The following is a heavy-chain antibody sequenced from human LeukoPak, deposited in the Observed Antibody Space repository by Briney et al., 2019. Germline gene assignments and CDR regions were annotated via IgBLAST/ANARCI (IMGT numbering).Heavy chain of an antibody. CDR2: IYYSGST. Sequence: SETLSLTCTVSGGSISSYYWSWIRQPPGKGLEWIGYIYYSGSTNYNPSLKSRVTISVDTSKNQFSLKLSSVTAADTAVYYCARGGGDPHSDAFDIWGQGTMVTVSS. J-gene: IGHJ3*02. CDR1: GGSISSYY. V-gene: IGHV4-59*01. D-gene: IGHD4-17*01. CDR3: ARGGGDPHSDAFDI.